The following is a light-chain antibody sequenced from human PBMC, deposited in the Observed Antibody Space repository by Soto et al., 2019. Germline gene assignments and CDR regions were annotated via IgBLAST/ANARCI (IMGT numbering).Light chain of an antibody. CDR3: QQYGSSPAT. CDR1: QSVSSSY. CDR2: GAS. Sequence: PGERATLSCRASQSVSSSYLAWYQQKPGQAPRLLIYGASSRATGIPDRFSGSGSGTDFTLTISRLEPEDFAVYYCQQYGSSPATFGQGTKVEIK. J-gene: IGKJ1*01. V-gene: IGKV3-20*01.